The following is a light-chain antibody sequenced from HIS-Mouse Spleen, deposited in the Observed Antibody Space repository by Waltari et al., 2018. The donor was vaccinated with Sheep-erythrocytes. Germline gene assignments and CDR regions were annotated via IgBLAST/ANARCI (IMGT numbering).Light chain of an antibody. Sequence: EIVLTQSPGTLSLSPGERATLSCRASQSVSSSYLAWYQQKPGQAPRPLIYGASSRATGIPDRFSGSGSGTDFTLTSSRLEPEDFAVYYCQQYGSSPFTFGPGTKVDIK. J-gene: IGKJ3*01. V-gene: IGKV3-20*01. CDR3: QQYGSSPFT. CDR1: QSVSSSY. CDR2: GAS.